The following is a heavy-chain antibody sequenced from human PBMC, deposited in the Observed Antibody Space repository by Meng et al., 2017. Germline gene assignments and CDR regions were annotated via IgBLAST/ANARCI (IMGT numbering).Heavy chain of an antibody. CDR3: ARRYDGSGYLAH. J-gene: IGHJ4*02. Sequence: QVQLQESGPGLVKPSGTLSLTCAVSGDSISSRNWWSWVRQPPGKGLEWIGEIYHTGTTGYNPSLKSRATISIDTSKNHFSLKLSSVTAADTAVYYCARRYDGSGYLAHWGLGTLVTVSS. D-gene: IGHD3-22*01. CDR2: IYHTGTT. V-gene: IGHV4-4*02. CDR1: GDSISSRNW.